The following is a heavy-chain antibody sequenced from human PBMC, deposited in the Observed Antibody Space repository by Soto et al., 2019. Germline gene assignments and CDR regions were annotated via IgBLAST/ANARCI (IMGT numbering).Heavy chain of an antibody. CDR2: INHSGST. Sequence: PSETLSLTCAVYGGSFSGYYWSWIRQPPGKGLEWIGEINHSGSTNYNPSLKSRVTISVDTSKNQFSLKLSSVTAADTAVYYCARVLRYKWNYGRFDPWGQGTQVTVSS. J-gene: IGHJ5*02. V-gene: IGHV4-34*01. D-gene: IGHD1-7*01. CDR3: ARVLRYKWNYGRFDP. CDR1: GGSFSGYY.